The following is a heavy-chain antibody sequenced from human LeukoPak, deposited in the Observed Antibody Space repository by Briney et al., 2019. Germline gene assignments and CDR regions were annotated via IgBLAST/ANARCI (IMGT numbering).Heavy chain of an antibody. J-gene: IGHJ4*02. CDR1: GFTFSSYS. CDR3: AREGRDSYGLDY. D-gene: IGHD5-18*01. CDR2: ISSSSSYI. V-gene: IGHV3-21*01. Sequence: PGGSLRLSCAASGFTFSSYSMNWVRQAPGKGLEWVSSISSSSSYIYYADSVKGRFTISRDDAKNSLYLQMNSLRAEDTAVYYCAREGRDSYGLDYWGQGTLVTVSS.